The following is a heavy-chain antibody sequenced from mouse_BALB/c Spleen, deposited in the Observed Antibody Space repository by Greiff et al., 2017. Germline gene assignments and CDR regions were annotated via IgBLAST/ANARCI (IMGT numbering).Heavy chain of an antibody. CDR1: GFSLTSYG. CDR2: IWSGGST. Sequence: QVHVKQSGPGLVQPSQSLSITCTVSGFSLTSYGVHWVRQSPGKGLEWLGVIWSGGSTDYNAAFISRLSISKDNSKSQVFFKMNSLQANDTAIYYCARGGYYLYFDYWGQGTTLTVSS. J-gene: IGHJ2*01. D-gene: IGHD2-3*01. CDR3: ARGGYYLYFDY. V-gene: IGHV2-2*02.